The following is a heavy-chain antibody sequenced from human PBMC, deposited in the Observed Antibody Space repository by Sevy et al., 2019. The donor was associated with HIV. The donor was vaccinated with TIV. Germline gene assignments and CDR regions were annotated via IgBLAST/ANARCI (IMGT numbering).Heavy chain of an antibody. Sequence: GGSLRLSCAASGFTFSSFGMHWVRQAPGKGLEWDAVIWFDGSNTYYADSVKSRFTISRDIAKNTLHLQMNSLRAEDTAVYYCARDLEFYDSGDYGPAFMPDFWGHGTLVTVSS. CDR3: ARDLEFYDSGDYGPAFMPDF. CDR1: GFTFSSFG. V-gene: IGHV3-33*01. D-gene: IGHD4-17*01. J-gene: IGHJ4*01. CDR2: IWFDGSNT.